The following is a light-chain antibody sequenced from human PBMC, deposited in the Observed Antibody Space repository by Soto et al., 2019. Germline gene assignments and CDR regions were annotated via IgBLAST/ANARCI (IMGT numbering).Light chain of an antibody. V-gene: IGKV3-15*01. J-gene: IGKJ4*01. CDR3: QQYYSWPLT. CDR2: GAS. CDR1: QRVGTS. Sequence: ETEMTQSPATLSVSPGERSTLSCRASQRVGTSLAWYQQKPGQAPRVLMYGASSRATGVPGRFSGSGSATEFTLTISSLQSEDFAVYYCQQYYSWPLTFGGGTKVEI.